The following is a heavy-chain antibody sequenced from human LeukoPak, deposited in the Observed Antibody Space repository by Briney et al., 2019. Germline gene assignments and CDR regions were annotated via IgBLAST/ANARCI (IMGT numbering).Heavy chain of an antibody. CDR2: INTDGSST. V-gene: IGHV3-74*01. J-gene: IGHJ4*02. Sequence: GGSLRLSCAASGFTFSSYWMHWVRQAPGKGLVWVSRINTDGSSTSYADSVKGRFTISRDNAKNTLYLQMNSLRAEDTAVYHCAKEYLEWFAFDYWGQGTLVTVSS. D-gene: IGHD3-3*01. CDR3: AKEYLEWFAFDY. CDR1: GFTFSSYW.